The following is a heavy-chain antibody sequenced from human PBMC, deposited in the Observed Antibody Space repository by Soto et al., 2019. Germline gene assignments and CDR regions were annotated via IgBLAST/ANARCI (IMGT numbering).Heavy chain of an antibody. Sequence: GASVKVSCKASGYTFTSYDINWVRQATGQGLEWMGWMNPNSGNTGYAQKFQGRVTMTRNTSISTAYMELSSLRSEDTAVYFCARGIKYHYDSSGLYPWGQGTLVTVSS. CDR3: ARGIKYHYDSSGLYP. J-gene: IGHJ5*02. V-gene: IGHV1-8*01. CDR1: GYTFTSYD. D-gene: IGHD3-22*01. CDR2: MNPNSGNT.